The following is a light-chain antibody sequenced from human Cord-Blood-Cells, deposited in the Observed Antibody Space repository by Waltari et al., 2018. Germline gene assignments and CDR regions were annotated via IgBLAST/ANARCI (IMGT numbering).Light chain of an antibody. V-gene: IGLV2-14*01. CDR2: EVS. J-gene: IGLJ1*01. Sequence: QSALTQPASVSGSPGQSTTISCTGTTSDVGGYTYVSWYQQHPGKAPKLMIYEVSNRPSGVSNRFSGSKSGNTASLTISGLQAEDEADYYCSSYTSSSTSYVFGTGTKVTVL. CDR1: TSDVGGYTY. CDR3: SSYTSSSTSYV.